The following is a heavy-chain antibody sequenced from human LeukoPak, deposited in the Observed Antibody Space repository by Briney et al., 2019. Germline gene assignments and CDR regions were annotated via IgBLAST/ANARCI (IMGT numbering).Heavy chain of an antibody. J-gene: IGHJ1*01. V-gene: IGHV3-23*01. CDR3: AKGSSGNYYH. CDR1: GFTLSTDT. CDR2: VSGSGDTT. Sequence: GGSLRLSCVASGFTLSTDTMTWVRQAPGKALEWVSSVSGSGDTTSYADSVKGRFTISRDNSKNTLYLQMGSLRAEDTATYYCAKGSSGNYYHWGQGTLVTVSS. D-gene: IGHD3-10*01.